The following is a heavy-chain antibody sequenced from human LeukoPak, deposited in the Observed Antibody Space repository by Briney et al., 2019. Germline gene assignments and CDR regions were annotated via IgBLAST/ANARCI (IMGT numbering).Heavy chain of an antibody. V-gene: IGHV4-31*03. CDR3: ARDLLVAYFDY. CDR2: IYYSGST. CDR1: GGSISSGGYY. D-gene: IGHD2-8*02. Sequence: SQTLSLTCTVSGGSISSGGYYWSWLRQHPGKGLEWIGYIYYSGSTYYNPSLKSRVTISVDTSKNQFSLKLSSVTAADTAVYYCARDLLVAYFDYWGQGTLVTVSS. J-gene: IGHJ4*02.